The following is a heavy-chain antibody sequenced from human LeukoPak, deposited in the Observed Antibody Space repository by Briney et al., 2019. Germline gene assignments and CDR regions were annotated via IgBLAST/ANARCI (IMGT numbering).Heavy chain of an antibody. CDR2: INPSGGST. Sequence: ASVKVSCKASGYTFTSYYMHWVRQAPGQGLEWMGIINPSGGSTRYAQKFQGRVTMTRDTSTSTVYMELSSLRSEDTAVYYCARSPVTTKYFDYWGQGTLVTVSP. V-gene: IGHV1-46*01. D-gene: IGHD4-17*01. CDR1: GYTFTSYY. CDR3: ARSPVTTKYFDY. J-gene: IGHJ4*02.